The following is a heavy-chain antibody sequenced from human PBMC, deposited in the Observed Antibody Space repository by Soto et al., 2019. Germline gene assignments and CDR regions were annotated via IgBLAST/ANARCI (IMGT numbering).Heavy chain of an antibody. CDR3: ARDPSYYYGSGSYYNPNYYYYGMDV. Sequence: QVQLVESGGGVVQPGRSLRLSCAASGFTFSSYAMHWVRKAPGKGLEWVAVISYDGSNKYYADSVKGRFTISRDNSKNTLYLQMNSLRAEDTAVYYCARDPSYYYGSGSYYNPNYYYYGMDVWGQGTTVTVSS. CDR1: GFTFSSYA. CDR2: ISYDGSNK. D-gene: IGHD3-10*01. V-gene: IGHV3-30-3*01. J-gene: IGHJ6*02.